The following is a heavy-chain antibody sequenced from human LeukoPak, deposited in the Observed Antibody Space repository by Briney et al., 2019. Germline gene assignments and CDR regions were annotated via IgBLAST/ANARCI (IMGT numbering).Heavy chain of an antibody. Sequence: PGGTLRLSCAASGFTFSSYGMSWVRQAPGKGLEWVSAISGSGGSTYYADSVKGRFTISRDSAKNVLYLEMNSLRDDDTAVYYCARENQNRVSFDIWGHGTMVTVSS. D-gene: IGHD1-14*01. V-gene: IGHV3-23*01. CDR1: GFTFSSYG. CDR2: ISGSGGST. J-gene: IGHJ3*02. CDR3: ARENQNRVSFDI.